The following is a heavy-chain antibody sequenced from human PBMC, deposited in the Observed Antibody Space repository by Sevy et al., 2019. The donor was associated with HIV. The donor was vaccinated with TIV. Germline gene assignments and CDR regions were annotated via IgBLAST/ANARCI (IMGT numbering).Heavy chain of an antibody. V-gene: IGHV3-48*01. D-gene: IGHD6-19*01. CDR3: ARGRIAVAVL. CDR1: GFTFSSYS. J-gene: IGHJ4*02. CDR2: ISSSSSTI. Sequence: GGSQRLSCAASGFTFSSYSMNWVRQAPGKGLEWVSYISSSSSTIYYADSVKGRFTISRDNAKNSLYLQMNSLRAEDTAVYYCARGRIAVAVLWGQGTLVTVSS.